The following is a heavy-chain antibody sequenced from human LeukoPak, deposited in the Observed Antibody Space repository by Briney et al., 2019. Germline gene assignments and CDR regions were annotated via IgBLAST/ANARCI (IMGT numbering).Heavy chain of an antibody. Sequence: PSETLSLTCTVSGGSISSYYWSWIRQPPGKGLEWIGYIYYSGSTNYNPSLKSRVTISVDTSKNQFSLKLSSVTAADTAVYYCARYIAAAESLDYWGQGTLVTVSS. J-gene: IGHJ4*02. V-gene: IGHV4-59*01. CDR1: GGSISSYY. CDR3: ARYIAAAESLDY. CDR2: IYYSGST. D-gene: IGHD6-13*01.